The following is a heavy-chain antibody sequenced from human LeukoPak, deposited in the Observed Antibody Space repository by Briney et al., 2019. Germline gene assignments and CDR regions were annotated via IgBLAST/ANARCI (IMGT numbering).Heavy chain of an antibody. Sequence: ASVKVSCKASGYTFTSYGISWVRQAPGQGLEWMGWISAYNGNTNYAQKLQGRVTMTTDTSTSTAYMELSSLRSEDTAVYYCASKAATSDAFDIWGQGTMVTVSS. CDR2: ISAYNGNT. D-gene: IGHD2-15*01. CDR3: ASKAATSDAFDI. CDR1: GYTFTSYG. V-gene: IGHV1-18*01. J-gene: IGHJ3*02.